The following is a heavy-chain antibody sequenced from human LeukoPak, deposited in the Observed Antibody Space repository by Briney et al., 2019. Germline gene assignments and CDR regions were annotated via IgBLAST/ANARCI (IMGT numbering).Heavy chain of an antibody. J-gene: IGHJ4*02. CDR2: INHSGST. CDR3: ARGFRGYCGSTSCIEYYFDY. Sequence: SETLSLTCAVYGGSFSGYYWSWIRQPPGKGLEWIGEINHSGSTNYNPSLKSRVTISIDTSKNQFSLKLSSVTAADTAVYYCARGFRGYCGSTSCIEYYFDYWGQGTLVTVSS. D-gene: IGHD2-2*01. V-gene: IGHV4-34*01. CDR1: GGSFSGYY.